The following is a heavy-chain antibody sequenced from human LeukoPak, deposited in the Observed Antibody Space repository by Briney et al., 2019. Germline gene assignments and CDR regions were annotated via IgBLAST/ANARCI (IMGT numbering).Heavy chain of an antibody. CDR2: INPGGSST. CDR1: GFAFSSYW. J-gene: IGHJ4*02. CDR3: ARGQQWLVD. Sequence: GGSLRLSCAASGFAFSSYWMHWVRQVPGKGLVWVSRINPGGSSTAYADSVKGRFTISRDNAKNSLYLQMNSLRAEDTAVYYCARGQQWLVDWGQGTLVTVSS. V-gene: IGHV3-74*01. D-gene: IGHD6-19*01.